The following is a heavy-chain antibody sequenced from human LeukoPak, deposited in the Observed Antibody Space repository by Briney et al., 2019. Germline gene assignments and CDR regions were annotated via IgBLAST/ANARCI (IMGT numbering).Heavy chain of an antibody. CDR2: ISAYNGNT. D-gene: IGHD2-2*01. J-gene: IGHJ3*02. Sequence: GASVKVSCKASGYTFTSYGISWVRQAPGQGLEWMGWISAYNGNTNYAQKLQGRVTMTTDTSTSTAYMELRSLRSDDTAVYYCARGTDVVVPAAIAAFDIWGQGTMVTVSS. CDR3: ARGTDVVVPAAIAAFDI. V-gene: IGHV1-18*01. CDR1: GYTFTSYG.